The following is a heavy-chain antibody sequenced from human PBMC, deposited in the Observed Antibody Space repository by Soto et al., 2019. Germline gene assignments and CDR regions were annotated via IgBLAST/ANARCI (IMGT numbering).Heavy chain of an antibody. Sequence: ASVKVSCKASGYTFTSYGISWVRQAPGQGLEWMGWISAYNGNTNYAQKLQGRVTMTTDTSTSTAYMELRSLRSDDTAVYYCARDRGQDCDCSGPTVGWFDPWGQGTLVTVSS. V-gene: IGHV1-18*01. CDR2: ISAYNGNT. D-gene: IGHD3-22*01. CDR3: ARDRGQDCDCSGPTVGWFDP. J-gene: IGHJ5*02. CDR1: GYTFTSYG.